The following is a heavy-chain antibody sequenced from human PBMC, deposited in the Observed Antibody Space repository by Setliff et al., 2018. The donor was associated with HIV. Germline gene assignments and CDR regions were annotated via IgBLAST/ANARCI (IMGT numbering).Heavy chain of an antibody. CDR1: GFSLATDWVA. CDR2: IYWDGDK. D-gene: IGHD2-21*01. Sequence: SGPTLVNPTHTLTLTCDFSGFSLATDWVAVGWIRQPPGKGPEWLAPIYWDGDKLYNQSLKDRHTITKPTSDNHVVLMMSNMDPADTATYYCTRGNNCRSVYCASWGQGTLVTVSS. J-gene: IGHJ5*02. V-gene: IGHV2-5*02. CDR3: TRGNNCRSVYCAS.